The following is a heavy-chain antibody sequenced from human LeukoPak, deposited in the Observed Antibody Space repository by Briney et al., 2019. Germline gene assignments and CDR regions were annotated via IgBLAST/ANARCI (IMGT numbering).Heavy chain of an antibody. J-gene: IGHJ4*02. D-gene: IGHD2-15*01. CDR1: GFTFSSYS. Sequence: GGSLRLSCAASGFTFSSYSMNWVRQAPGKGLEWVSYISSSSSTIYYADSVKGRFTISRDNSKNTLYLQMNSLRAEDTAVYYCAKDIVGYCSGGSCYELGYWGQGPLVTVSS. V-gene: IGHV3-48*01. CDR2: ISSSSSTI. CDR3: AKDIVGYCSGGSCYELGY.